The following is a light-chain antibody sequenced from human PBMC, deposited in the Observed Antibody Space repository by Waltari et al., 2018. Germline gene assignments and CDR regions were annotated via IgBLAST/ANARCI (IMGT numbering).Light chain of an antibody. CDR3: AAWDDSLNGLYV. J-gene: IGLJ1*01. Sequence: QSVLTQPPSASGTPGQTVTISCSGRSSNIGSNTVNWYQQLPGTAPKLLIYSNIRRPSGVPARISGSKSGTSASLAISGLQSEDEGDYYCAAWDDSLNGLYVFGTGTKVTVL. V-gene: IGLV1-44*01. CDR1: SSNIGSNT. CDR2: SNI.